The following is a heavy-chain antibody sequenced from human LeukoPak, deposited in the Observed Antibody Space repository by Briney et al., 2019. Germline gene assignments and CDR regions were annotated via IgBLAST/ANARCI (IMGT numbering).Heavy chain of an antibody. Sequence: GGSLRLSCAASGFTSSSYSMNWVRRAPGKGLEWVSSISSSSSYIYYADSVKGRFTISRDNAKNSLYLQMNSLRAEDTAVYYCAREEHSSSWTVDYWGQGTLVTVSS. D-gene: IGHD6-13*01. V-gene: IGHV3-21*01. J-gene: IGHJ4*02. CDR1: GFTSSSYS. CDR3: AREEHSSSWTVDY. CDR2: ISSSSSYI.